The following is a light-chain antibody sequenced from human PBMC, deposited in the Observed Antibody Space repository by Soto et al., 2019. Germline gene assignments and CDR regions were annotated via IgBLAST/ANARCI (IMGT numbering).Light chain of an antibody. V-gene: IGKV1-33*01. CDR2: DAS. CDR1: QDISNY. J-gene: IGKJ3*01. CDR3: QQYDNLFT. Sequence: DIQMTQSPSSLSASVGDRVTITCLASQDISNYLNWYQQKPGKAPKLLIYDASNLETGVPSRFSGSVSGTDFTFTISSLQPEDIATYYCQQYDNLFTFGPGTKVDIK.